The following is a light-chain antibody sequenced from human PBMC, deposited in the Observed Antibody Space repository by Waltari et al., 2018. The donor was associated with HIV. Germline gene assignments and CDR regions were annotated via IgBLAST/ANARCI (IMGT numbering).Light chain of an antibody. CDR3: QLWDSRGNHVV. CDR2: DDS. V-gene: IGLV3-21*02. J-gene: IGLJ2*01. Sequence: SFVLTQSPSMSVAPGETARLACGGNNIGGESVHRYQQKPGQAPVLVMYDDSDRPSGIPERFSGSNSKNTATLTISRVEAGDEADYYCQLWDSRGNHVVFGGGTKLTVL. CDR1: NIGGES.